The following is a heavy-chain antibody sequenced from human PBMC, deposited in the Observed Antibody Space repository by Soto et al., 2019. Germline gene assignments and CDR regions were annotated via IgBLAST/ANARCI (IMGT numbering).Heavy chain of an antibody. CDR1: GYTFSNYG. CDR3: ARGGSSWSAEYYQH. D-gene: IGHD6-13*01. Sequence: QVQLVQSGAEMKKPGASLKVSCKASGYTFSNYGLNWVRQAPGRGPEWMGWISGYNGDTKYSQTLQGRVTMTTDTSTSTAYMELRSLRSDDTAVYYCARGGSSWSAEYYQHWGQGTLVIVSS. V-gene: IGHV1-18*04. CDR2: ISGYNGDT. J-gene: IGHJ1*01.